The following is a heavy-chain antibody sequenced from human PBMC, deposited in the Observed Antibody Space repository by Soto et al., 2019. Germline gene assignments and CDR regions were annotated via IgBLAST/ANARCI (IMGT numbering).Heavy chain of an antibody. J-gene: IGHJ5*02. CDR1: GYTFTNDW. D-gene: IGHD5-12*01. Sequence: PGESLNISCKASGYTFTNDWIGWVRQMPGKGLEWMGIIYPSDSDTRYNPSFQGQVTTSVDKSISTAYLQWSSLKASDTAMYYCARTHIVATPRPWFDPWGQGTLVTVSS. V-gene: IGHV5-51*01. CDR3: ARTHIVATPRPWFDP. CDR2: IYPSDSDT.